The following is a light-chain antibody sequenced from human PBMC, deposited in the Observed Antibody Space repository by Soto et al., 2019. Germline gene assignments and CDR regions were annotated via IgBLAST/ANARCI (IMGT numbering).Light chain of an antibody. Sequence: DIHMTQSPSTLSLSLGDRVTITCRASQTIRSWLAWYQQKPGKAPKLLIYKASTLKSGVPSRFSGSGSGTEFTLTISSLQPDDFATYYCQHYNSYSEAFGQGTKVDIK. CDR2: KAS. V-gene: IGKV1-5*03. CDR1: QTIRSW. CDR3: QHYNSYSEA. J-gene: IGKJ1*01.